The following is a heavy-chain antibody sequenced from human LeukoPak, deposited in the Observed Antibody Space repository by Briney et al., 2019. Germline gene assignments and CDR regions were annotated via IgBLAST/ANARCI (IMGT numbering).Heavy chain of an antibody. CDR1: GFTFSTYG. J-gene: IGHJ4*02. CDR3: AKDMGYCGSANCYGERGFAY. V-gene: IGHV3-30*02. Sequence: PGGSLRLSCAASGFTFSTYGMHWVRQAPGKGLEWISFIHYDGSNIYYADSVKGRFTISRDNSRNTLYLQMNSLRAEDTAVYYCAKDMGYCGSANCYGERGFAYWGQGTLVTVSS. D-gene: IGHD2-2*01. CDR2: IHYDGSNI.